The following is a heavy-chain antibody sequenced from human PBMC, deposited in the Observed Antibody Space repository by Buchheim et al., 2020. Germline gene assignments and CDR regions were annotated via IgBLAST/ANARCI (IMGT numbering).Heavy chain of an antibody. D-gene: IGHD1-7*01. Sequence: QVQLVESGGGVVQPGRSLRLSCAASGFTFSSYGMHWVRQAPGKGLEWVAVIWYDGSNKYYADSVKGRFTISRDNSKNTLYLQMNSLRAEDTAVYYCAKDGGYNWNYLGHFDYWGQGTL. CDR1: GFTFSSYG. CDR2: IWYDGSNK. V-gene: IGHV3-33*06. CDR3: AKDGGYNWNYLGHFDY. J-gene: IGHJ4*02.